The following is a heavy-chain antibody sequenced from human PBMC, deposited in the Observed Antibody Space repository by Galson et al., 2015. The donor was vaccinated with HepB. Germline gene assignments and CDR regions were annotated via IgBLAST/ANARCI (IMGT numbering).Heavy chain of an antibody. CDR3: SRSLNY. V-gene: IGHV3-7*01. J-gene: IGHJ4*02. Sequence: SLRLSCAASGFSFSTDWMDWVRQAPGKGLEWVANINGDGSEKYFVDSVKGRFTISRDNAKKSLYLQMNSLRAEDTAVYYCSRSLNYWGQGTLVTVSS. CDR2: INGDGSEK. CDR1: GFSFSTDW.